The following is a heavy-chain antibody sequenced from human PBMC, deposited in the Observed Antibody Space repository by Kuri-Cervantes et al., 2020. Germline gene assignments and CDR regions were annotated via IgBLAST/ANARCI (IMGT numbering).Heavy chain of an antibody. Sequence: SETLSLTCTVSGGSISSYYWSWIRQPPGKGLERIGYIYYSGSTNYNPSLKSRVTISVDTSKNQFSLKLSSVTAADTAVYYCASSSGWLLLREGDPFDYWGQGTLVTVSS. J-gene: IGHJ4*02. CDR1: GGSISSYY. CDR2: IYYSGST. CDR3: ASSSGWLLLREGDPFDY. V-gene: IGHV4-59*13. D-gene: IGHD3-22*01.